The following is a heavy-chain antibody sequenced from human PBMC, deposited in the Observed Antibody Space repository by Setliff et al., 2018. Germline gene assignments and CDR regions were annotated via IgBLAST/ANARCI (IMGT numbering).Heavy chain of an antibody. Sequence: GASVKVSCKASGYTFTSYGFSWVRQAPGQGLEWMGWISGYNGNTNYAQKVQGRVTMTTDTSTGTIYMELRSLRADDTAVYYCSRFGLYYEAVYGGGDYYYYGMVVWGQGTTVTVS. CDR1: GYTFTSYG. D-gene: IGHD3-16*01. J-gene: IGHJ6*02. V-gene: IGHV1-18*01. CDR2: ISGYNGNT. CDR3: SRFGLYYEAVYGGGDYYYYGMVV.